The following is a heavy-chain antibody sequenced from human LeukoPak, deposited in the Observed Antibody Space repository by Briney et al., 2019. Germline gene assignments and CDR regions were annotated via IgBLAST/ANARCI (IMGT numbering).Heavy chain of an antibody. D-gene: IGHD6-13*01. Sequence: GGSLRLSCAASGFTVSSNYMSWVRQAPGKGLEWVSVIYSGGSTYYADSVKGRFTIPRDNSKNTLYLQMNSLRAEDTAVYYCATSIAAAGTAYYGMDVWGQGTTVTVSS. CDR3: ATSIAAAGTAYYGMDV. CDR2: IYSGGST. J-gene: IGHJ6*02. CDR1: GFTVSSNY. V-gene: IGHV3-66*02.